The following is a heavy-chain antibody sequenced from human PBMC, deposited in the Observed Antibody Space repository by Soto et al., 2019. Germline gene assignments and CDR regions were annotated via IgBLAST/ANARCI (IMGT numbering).Heavy chain of an antibody. CDR1: GGSISSSSYY. J-gene: IGHJ6*02. CDR2: IYYSGST. Sequence: SETLSLTCTVSGGSISSSSYYWGWIRQPPGKGLEWIGSIYYSGSTYYNPSLKSRVTISVDTSKNQFSLKLSCVTAADTAVYYCARCARVLLWFGELGSYYYYGMDVWGQGTTVTVSS. V-gene: IGHV4-39*01. D-gene: IGHD3-10*01. CDR3: ARCARVLLWFGELGSYYYYGMDV.